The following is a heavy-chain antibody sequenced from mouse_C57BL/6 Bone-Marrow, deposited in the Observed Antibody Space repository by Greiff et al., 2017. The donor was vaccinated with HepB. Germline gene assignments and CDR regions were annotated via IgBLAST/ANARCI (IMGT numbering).Heavy chain of an antibody. CDR1: GFTFSSYA. CDR2: ISDGGSYT. V-gene: IGHV5-4*01. CDR3: AGDDGYYWYFDV. J-gene: IGHJ1*03. Sequence: EVQLVESGGGLVKPGGSLKLSCAASGFTFSSYAMSWVRQTPEKRLEWVATISDGGSYTYYPDNVKGRFTISRDNAKNNLYLQMSHLKSEDTAMYYCAGDDGYYWYFDVWGTGTTVTVSS. D-gene: IGHD2-3*01.